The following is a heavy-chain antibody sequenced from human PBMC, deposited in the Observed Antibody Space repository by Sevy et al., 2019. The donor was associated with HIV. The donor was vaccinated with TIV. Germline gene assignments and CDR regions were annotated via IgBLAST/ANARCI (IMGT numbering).Heavy chain of an antibody. CDR3: AREPDSNYYDSSGYSNWFDP. V-gene: IGHV1-2*02. CDR1: GYTFTGYY. Sequence: ASVKDSCKASGYTFTGYYMHWVRQAPGQGLEWMGWINPNSGGTNYAQKFQGRVTMTRDTSISTAYMELSRLRSDDTAVYYCAREPDSNYYDSSGYSNWFDPWGQGTLVTVSS. D-gene: IGHD3-22*01. J-gene: IGHJ5*02. CDR2: INPNSGGT.